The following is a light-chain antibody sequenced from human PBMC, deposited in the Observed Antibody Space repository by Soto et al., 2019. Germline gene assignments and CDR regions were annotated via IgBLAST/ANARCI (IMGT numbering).Light chain of an antibody. V-gene: IGLV2-14*01. Sequence: QSALTQPASVSGSPGQSITISCTGTSSDVGGYNYVSWYQQHPGKAPKLMIYDVTNRPSGVSNRFSGSKSGNTASLTLSGLGVEDEDEYYCTSNTNTSTNYVVFGGGTKLTVL. CDR3: TSNTNTSTNYVV. CDR1: SSDVGGYNY. CDR2: DVT. J-gene: IGLJ2*01.